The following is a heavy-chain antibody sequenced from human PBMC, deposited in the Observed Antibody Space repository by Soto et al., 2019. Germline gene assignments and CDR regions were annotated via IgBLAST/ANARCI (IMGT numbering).Heavy chain of an antibody. CDR3: ARDFDYHDSSGYYYVDDY. CDR2: ISAYNGNT. V-gene: IGHV1-18*01. J-gene: IGHJ4*02. D-gene: IGHD3-22*01. CDR1: GYTFTSYG. Sequence: ASVKVSCKASGYTFTSYGISWVRQAPGQGLEWMGWISAYNGNTNYAQKLQGRVTMTTDTSTSTAYMELRSLRSDDTAVYYCARDFDYHDSSGYYYVDDYWGQGTLVTVSS.